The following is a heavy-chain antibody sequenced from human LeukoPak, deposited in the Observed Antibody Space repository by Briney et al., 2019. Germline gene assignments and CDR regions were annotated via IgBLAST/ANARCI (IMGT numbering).Heavy chain of an antibody. V-gene: IGHV3-64*01. J-gene: IGHJ4*02. Sequence: GGSLRLSCAASGFTYSSYAMHWVRQAPGKGLEYVSAISSNGGSTYYANSVKGRFTISRANSKNTLYLQMGSLRAEDMAVYYCATTKARGFDYWGQGTLVTVSS. CDR1: GFTYSSYA. CDR2: ISSNGGST. CDR3: ATTKARGFDY. D-gene: IGHD6-6*01.